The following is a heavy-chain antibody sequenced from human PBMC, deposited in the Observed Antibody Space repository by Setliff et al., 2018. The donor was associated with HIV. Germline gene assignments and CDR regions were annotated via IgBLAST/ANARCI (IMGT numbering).Heavy chain of an antibody. CDR1: GGSFSGYF. Sequence: SETLSLTCAVYGGSFSGYFWSWIRQPPGRGLEWIGEIDHSGNTKYNPSLKGRVTISVDIYRKQLSLNLRSVTAADTAVYYCARDFRYDTSGSLTGYGLDVWGQGTTVTVSS. V-gene: IGHV4-34*01. CDR2: IDHSGNT. J-gene: IGHJ6*02. CDR3: ARDFRYDTSGSLTGYGLDV. D-gene: IGHD3-22*01.